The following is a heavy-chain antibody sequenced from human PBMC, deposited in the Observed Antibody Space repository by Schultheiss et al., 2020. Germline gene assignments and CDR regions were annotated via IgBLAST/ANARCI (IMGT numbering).Heavy chain of an antibody. V-gene: IGHV3-53*01. CDR2: IYSGGST. CDR1: GFTVSSNY. Sequence: GESLTISCAASGFTVSSNYMSWVRQAPGKGLEWVSVIYSGGSTYYADSVKGRFTISRDNSKNTLYLQMNSLRAEDTAVYYCAKENARRPFLYGMDVWGQGTTVTVSS. D-gene: IGHD2/OR15-2a*01. CDR3: AKENARRPFLYGMDV. J-gene: IGHJ6*02.